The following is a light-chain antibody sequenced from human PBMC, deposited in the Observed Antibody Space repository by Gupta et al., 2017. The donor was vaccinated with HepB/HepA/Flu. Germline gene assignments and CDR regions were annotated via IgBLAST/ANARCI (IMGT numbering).Light chain of an antibody. V-gene: IGKV3-20*01. CDR2: AAS. CDR1: QRISSSY. J-gene: IGKJ4*01. CDR3: QQFATAPL. Sequence: EIVLTQSPGTLSLSPGERATLSCKTSQRISSSYLAWDQQKPGQAPRLLIHAASSRAAGIPDRFSGSGSGTDFTLTISRLESEDFAVYFCQQFATAPLFGGGTRVEIK.